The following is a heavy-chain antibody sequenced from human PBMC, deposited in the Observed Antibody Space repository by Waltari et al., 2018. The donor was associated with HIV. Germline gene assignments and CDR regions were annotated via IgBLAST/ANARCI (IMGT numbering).Heavy chain of an antibody. Sequence: VQLVQSGGGLVQPGGSLRLSCEASGVTFRSNSMSWVRQSPGEGLWWVSTISGSGSHTYNADSAKGRFTISRDNAENKLFLQMSRLRVEDSALYYCAKDFDTSGLPYVVIDSWGQGTLVTVSS. V-gene: IGHV3-23*04. CDR2: ISGSGSHT. CDR1: GVTFRSNS. J-gene: IGHJ4*02. D-gene: IGHD5-12*01. CDR3: AKDFDTSGLPYVVIDS.